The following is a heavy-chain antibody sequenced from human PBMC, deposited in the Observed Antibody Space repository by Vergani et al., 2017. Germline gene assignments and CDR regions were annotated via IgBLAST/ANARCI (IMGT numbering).Heavy chain of an antibody. Sequence: QVQLVQSGAAVKKPGSSVKVSCKASGGTFSSYAISWVRQAPGQGLEWMGGIIPIFGTANYAQKFQGRVTITADESTSTAYMELSSLRSEDTAVYYCASGGRYYYGSGSYPFDYWGQGTLVTVSS. CDR2: IIPIFGTA. V-gene: IGHV1-69*12. CDR3: ASGGRYYYGSGSYPFDY. J-gene: IGHJ4*02. CDR1: GGTFSSYA. D-gene: IGHD3-10*01.